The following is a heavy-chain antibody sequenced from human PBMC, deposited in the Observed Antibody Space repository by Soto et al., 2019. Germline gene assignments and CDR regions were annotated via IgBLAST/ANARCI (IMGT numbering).Heavy chain of an antibody. CDR2: INHSGST. CDR1: GGSFSGYY. V-gene: IGHV4-34*01. Sequence: SETLSLTCAVYGGSFSGYYLSWIRQPPGKGLEWIGEINHSGSTNYNPSLKSRVTISVDTSKNQFSLKLSSVTAADTAVYYCARYYQPENFDPWGQGTLVTVSS. D-gene: IGHD2-2*01. J-gene: IGHJ5*02. CDR3: ARYYQPENFDP.